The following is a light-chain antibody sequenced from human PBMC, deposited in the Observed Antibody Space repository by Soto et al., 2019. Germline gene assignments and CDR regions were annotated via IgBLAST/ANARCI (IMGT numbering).Light chain of an antibody. CDR1: QSLNTS. V-gene: IGKV3-11*01. Sequence: EIVLTQSPATLSLSPGDRATLSCKARQSLNTSLAWYQHQPGQAPRLLVHDASIKATGIPARCSGSGSGTHFSLPISSLEPADYAVYYCQHRSNWPSVTFGGGTKLEVK. CDR3: QHRSNWPSVT. J-gene: IGKJ4*01. CDR2: DAS.